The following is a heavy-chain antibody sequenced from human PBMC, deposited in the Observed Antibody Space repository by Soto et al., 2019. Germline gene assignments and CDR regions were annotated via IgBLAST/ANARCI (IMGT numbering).Heavy chain of an antibody. V-gene: IGHV3-48*01. J-gene: IGHJ6*02. CDR3: ARERGLQQLVPGYYYYYGMDV. CDR1: GFTFSSYS. CDR2: ISSSSSTI. D-gene: IGHD6-13*01. Sequence: PGGSLRLSCAASGFTFSSYSMNWVRQAPGKGLEWVSYISSSSSTIYYADSVKGRFTISRDNAKNSLYLQMNSLRAEDTAVYYCARERGLQQLVPGYYYYYGMDVWGQGTTVTVSS.